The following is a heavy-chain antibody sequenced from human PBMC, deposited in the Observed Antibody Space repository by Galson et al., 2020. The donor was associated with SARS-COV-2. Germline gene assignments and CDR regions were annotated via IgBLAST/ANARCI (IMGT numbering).Heavy chain of an antibody. CDR1: GDSINTEYS. CDR2: LYHSDST. D-gene: IGHD2-8*02. J-gene: IGHJ4*02. V-gene: IGHV4-38-2*02. Sequence: SQTLSLTCSVSGDSINTEYSWGWIRQPPGKRLEWIVTLYHSDSTYYSPSLKSRVTMSLDTSNNQFSLNLRSVTAADTAIYYCARVHRTGNNGRGFLDYWGQGTLVTVSS. CDR3: ARVHRTGNNGRGFLDY.